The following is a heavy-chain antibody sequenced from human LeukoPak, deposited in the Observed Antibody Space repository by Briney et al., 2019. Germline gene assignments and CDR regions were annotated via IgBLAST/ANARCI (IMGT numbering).Heavy chain of an antibody. J-gene: IGHJ5*02. D-gene: IGHD5-12*01. CDR1: GYSISSGYY. CDR2: IYHSGST. Sequence: PSETLSLTCTVSGYSISSGYYWGWIRQPPGKGLEWIGSIYHSGSTYYNPSLKSRVTISVDTSKNQFSLKLSSVTAADTAVYYCARQWLRQNWFDPWGQGTLVTVSS. CDR3: ARQWLRQNWFDP. V-gene: IGHV4-38-2*02.